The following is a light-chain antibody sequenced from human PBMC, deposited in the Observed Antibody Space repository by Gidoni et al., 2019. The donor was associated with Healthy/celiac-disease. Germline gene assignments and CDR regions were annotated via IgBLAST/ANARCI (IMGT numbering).Light chain of an antibody. J-gene: IGLJ3*02. Sequence: QSVLPQPPSVSGAPGQTVTISCTGSSSIIGAGYDVHWYQQLPGPAPKLLIYGNSNRPSGVPDRFSGSKSGTSASLAITGLQAEDEADYYCQSYDSSLSGWVFGGGTKLTVL. CDR2: GNS. V-gene: IGLV1-40*01. CDR1: SSIIGAGYD. CDR3: QSYDSSLSGWV.